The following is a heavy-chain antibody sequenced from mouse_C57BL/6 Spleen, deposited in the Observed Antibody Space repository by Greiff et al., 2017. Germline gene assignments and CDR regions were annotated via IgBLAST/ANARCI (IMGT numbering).Heavy chain of an antibody. V-gene: IGHV1-22*01. Sequence: EVMLQQSGPELVKPGASVKMSCKASGYTFTDYNMHWVKQSHGKSLEWIGYINPNNGGTSYNQKFKGKATLTVNKSSSTAYMELRSLTSEDSAVYYCASNWDQFLFAYWVQGTLVTVSA. CDR2: INPNNGGT. J-gene: IGHJ3*01. CDR1: GYTFTDYN. CDR3: ASNWDQFLFAY. D-gene: IGHD4-1*01.